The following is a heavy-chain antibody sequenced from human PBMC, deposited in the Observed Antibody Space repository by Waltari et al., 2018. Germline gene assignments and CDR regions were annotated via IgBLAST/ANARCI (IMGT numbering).Heavy chain of an antibody. D-gene: IGHD7-27*01. CDR2: IYSGGDT. J-gene: IGHJ3*02. CDR1: GFTVRNNY. Sequence: EVQLVESGGGLIQPGGSRRLSWELSGFTVRNNYLGWVRQAPGKGLEWVSGIYSGGDTYDADAVRGRFTISRDNSKNTLYLQMNSLRVEDTALYYCATWTGGSLGAFDNWGQGTMVTVSS. CDR3: ATWTGGSLGAFDN. V-gene: IGHV3-53*01.